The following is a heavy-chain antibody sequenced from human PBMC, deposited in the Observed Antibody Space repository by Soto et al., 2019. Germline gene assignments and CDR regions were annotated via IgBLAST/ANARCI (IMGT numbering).Heavy chain of an antibody. J-gene: IGHJ6*02. Sequence: SETLSLTCTVSVDSITTYYWSWIRQPAGKGLEWIGRIDTSGNTNYNPSLKSRVTMSVGTSKKQFSLKLTSVTASDTAGYYCARYSNNWVQTERMDVWGQGTTLTVSS. CDR1: VDSITTYY. D-gene: IGHD6-13*01. V-gene: IGHV4-4*07. CDR2: IDTSGNT. CDR3: ARYSNNWVQTERMDV.